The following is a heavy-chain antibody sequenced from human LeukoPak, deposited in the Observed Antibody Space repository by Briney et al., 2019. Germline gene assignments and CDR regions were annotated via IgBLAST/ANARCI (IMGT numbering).Heavy chain of an antibody. J-gene: IGHJ3*02. D-gene: IGHD4-17*01. V-gene: IGHV1-46*01. CDR3: ARPKTTVTTSDAFDI. CDR1: GYSFTTYH. Sequence: ASVKVSCKASGYSFTTYHMHWVRQAPGQGLEWMGIINPSGGSTNYAQNFQGRVTMTRDMSTSTVYMELSSLRSEDTAVYYCARPKTTVTTSDAFDIWGQGTMVTVSS. CDR2: INPSGGST.